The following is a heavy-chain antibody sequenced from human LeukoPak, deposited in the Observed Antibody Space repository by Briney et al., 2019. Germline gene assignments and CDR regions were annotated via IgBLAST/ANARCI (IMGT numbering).Heavy chain of an antibody. CDR2: IYYSGST. CDR1: GGSISSYY. V-gene: IGHV4-59*01. Sequence: SETLSLTCTVSGGSISSYYWSWLRQPPGKGLEWIGYIYYSGSTNYNPSLKSRVTISVDTSKNQFSLKLSSVTAADTAVYYCARGQSPRYCSSTSCYSWFDHWGQGTLVTVSS. CDR3: ARGQSPRYCSSTSCYSWFDH. J-gene: IGHJ5*02. D-gene: IGHD2-2*02.